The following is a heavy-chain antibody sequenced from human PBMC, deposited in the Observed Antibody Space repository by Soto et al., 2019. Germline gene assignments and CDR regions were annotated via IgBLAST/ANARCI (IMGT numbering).Heavy chain of an antibody. V-gene: IGHV1-46*01. CDR2: INPSGGST. CDR1: GYTFTSYY. Sequence: GALVKVSCKASGYTFTSYYMHWVRQAPGQGLEWMGIINPSGGSTSYAQKFQGRVTMTRDTSTSTVYMELSSLRSEDTAVYYCARHDSSGYYPNLPYYFDYWGQGTLVTVSS. D-gene: IGHD3-22*01. J-gene: IGHJ4*02. CDR3: ARHDSSGYYPNLPYYFDY.